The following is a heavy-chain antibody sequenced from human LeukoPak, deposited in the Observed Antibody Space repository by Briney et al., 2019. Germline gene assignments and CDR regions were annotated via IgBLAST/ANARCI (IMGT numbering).Heavy chain of an antibody. J-gene: IGHJ4*02. V-gene: IGHV3-33*01. Sequence: GGSLRLSCAASGFTFSNYGMHWVRQAPGKGLEWVAIIWYDGSNKYYTDSVKGRFTISRDNSKNTLCLQMNSLRAEDTAVYYCATVRGYSGSWYADYWGQGTLVTVSS. CDR1: GFTFSNYG. CDR3: ATVRGYSGSWYADY. CDR2: IWYDGSNK. D-gene: IGHD6-13*01.